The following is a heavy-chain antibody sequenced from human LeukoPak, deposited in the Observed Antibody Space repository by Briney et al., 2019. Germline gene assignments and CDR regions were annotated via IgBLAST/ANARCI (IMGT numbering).Heavy chain of an antibody. CDR2: IYPGDSDT. CDR1: GNSFTRYW. D-gene: IGHD1-26*01. V-gene: IGHV5-51*01. Sequence: GESLKISCKGSGNSFTRYWIGWVRQMPGKGLEWMGIIYPGDSDTRYSPSFQGQVTISADKSISTAYLQWTSLKASDTAMYYCATTYSGSYYGEFDYWGQGTLVTVSS. CDR3: ATTYSGSYYGEFDY. J-gene: IGHJ4*02.